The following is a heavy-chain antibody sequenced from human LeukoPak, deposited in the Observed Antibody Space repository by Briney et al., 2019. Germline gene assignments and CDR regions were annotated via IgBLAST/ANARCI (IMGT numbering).Heavy chain of an antibody. Sequence: PGGSLRLSCAASGFTFSDHWMHWVRQAPAKGLVWVSRINSDGSSTSYADSVKGRFTISRGNAKNTLYLQMNSLRAEDTAVYYCAGAKWELPIDYWGQGTLVTVSS. CDR1: GFTFSDHW. J-gene: IGHJ4*02. D-gene: IGHD1-26*01. V-gene: IGHV3-74*01. CDR2: INSDGSST. CDR3: AGAKWELPIDY.